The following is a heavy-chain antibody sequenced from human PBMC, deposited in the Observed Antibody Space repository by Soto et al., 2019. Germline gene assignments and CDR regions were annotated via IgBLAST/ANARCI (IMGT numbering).Heavy chain of an antibody. Sequence: QITLKESGPTLVKPTQTLTLTCTFSGFSLSTSGVGVGWIRQPPGKALEWLALIYWNDDKRYSPSLKSRLTITKDTAKNQVGLTMTNMDPVDTATYYWAHRRGKGITNFGGAWFDPWGQGTLVTVSS. CDR2: IYWNDDK. D-gene: IGHD3-3*01. V-gene: IGHV2-5*01. CDR1: GFSLSTSGVG. J-gene: IGHJ5*02. CDR3: AHRRGKGITNFGGAWFDP.